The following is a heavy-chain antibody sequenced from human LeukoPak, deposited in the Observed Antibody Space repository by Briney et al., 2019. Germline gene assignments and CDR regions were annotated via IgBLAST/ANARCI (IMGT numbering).Heavy chain of an antibody. V-gene: IGHV4-59*11. CDR2: MYDSEST. CDR1: GVSISSHY. Sequence: SETLSLTCTVSGVSISSHYWSWIRQPPGKGLEWIAYMYDSESTKDNPSLKSRVTMSVDTSKNQFSLRLRSVTAADTAVYYCARQIASAGTAGFDFWGQGALVTVSS. D-gene: IGHD6-13*01. CDR3: ARQIASAGTAGFDF. J-gene: IGHJ4*02.